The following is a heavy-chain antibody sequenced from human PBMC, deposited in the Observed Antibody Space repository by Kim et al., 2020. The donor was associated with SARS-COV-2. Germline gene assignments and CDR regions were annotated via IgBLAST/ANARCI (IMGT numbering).Heavy chain of an antibody. Sequence: FTISRDNSKNTLYLQMNSLRAEDTAVYYCAHHPWGLQLERRDYYYYGMDVWGQGTTVTVSS. J-gene: IGHJ6*02. D-gene: IGHD1-1*01. CDR3: AHHPWGLQLERRDYYYYGMDV. V-gene: IGHV3-23*01.